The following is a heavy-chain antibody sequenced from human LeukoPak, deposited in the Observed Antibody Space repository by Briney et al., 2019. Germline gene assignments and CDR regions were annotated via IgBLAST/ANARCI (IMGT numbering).Heavy chain of an antibody. D-gene: IGHD2-21*01. Sequence: PGGSLRLSCAASGFSFSGSAIHGVRQASGKGLEWIGRITTKANNYATVYAASVTGRFTISRDDSQNMAYLQMSSLKTDDSAVYYCARLAYSTTWYGFDIWGQGTMVTVSS. CDR1: GFSFSGSA. V-gene: IGHV3-73*01. CDR3: ARLAYSTTWYGFDI. CDR2: ITTKANNYAT. J-gene: IGHJ3*02.